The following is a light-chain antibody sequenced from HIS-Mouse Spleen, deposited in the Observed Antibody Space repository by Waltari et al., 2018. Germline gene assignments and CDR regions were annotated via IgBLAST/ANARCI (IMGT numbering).Light chain of an antibody. CDR1: QSISSY. CDR3: QQSYSTLWT. Sequence: DIQMTQSPSSLSPSVADRVTITCRASQSISSYLNWYQQKPGKAPKLLIYAASSLQSGVPSRFSGSGSGTDFTLTISSLQPEDFATYYCQQSYSTLWTFGQGTKVEIK. CDR2: AAS. V-gene: IGKV1-39*01. J-gene: IGKJ1*01.